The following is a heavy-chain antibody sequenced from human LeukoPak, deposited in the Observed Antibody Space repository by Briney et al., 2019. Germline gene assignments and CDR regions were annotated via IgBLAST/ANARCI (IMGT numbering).Heavy chain of an antibody. D-gene: IGHD3-10*02. V-gene: IGHV3-73*01. CDR1: GFIFSDSN. CDR3: AELGITMIGGV. CDR2: IRSEAKSYAT. J-gene: IGHJ6*04. Sequence: GGSLRLSCAASGFIFSDSNMHWVRQASGKGLEWVGQIRSEAKSYATAYAASVKGRFTISRDDSKNTAYLQMNSLRAEDTAVYYCAELGITMIGGVWGKGTTVTISS.